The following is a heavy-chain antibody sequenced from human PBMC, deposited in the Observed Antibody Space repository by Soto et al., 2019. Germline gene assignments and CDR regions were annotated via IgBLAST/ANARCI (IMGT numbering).Heavy chain of an antibody. CDR2: INHSGST. Sequence: QVQLQQWGAGLLKPSETLSLTCAVYGGSFSGYYWSWIRQPPGKGLEWIGEINHSGSTNYNPSLKSRDTISVDTSKNQFSLKLRSVTAADTAVYYCARGPRGGSGSYYLEGWNYWGPGTLVTVSS. D-gene: IGHD3-10*01. J-gene: IGHJ4*02. CDR1: GGSFSGYY. CDR3: ARGPRGGSGSYYLEGWNY. V-gene: IGHV4-34*01.